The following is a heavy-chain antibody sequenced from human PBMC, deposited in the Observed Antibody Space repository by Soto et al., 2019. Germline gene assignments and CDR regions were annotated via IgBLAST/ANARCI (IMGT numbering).Heavy chain of an antibody. CDR3: AREGSYGQDYYYGMDV. CDR1: GFTLSNYG. J-gene: IGHJ6*02. D-gene: IGHD1-26*01. Sequence: GGSLRLSCAASGFTLSNYGLHWVRQAPGKGLEWVAVIWYDGTKKYYADSVKGRFTISRDHSKNTLYLQMNSLRAEDTAVYYCAREGSYGQDYYYGMDVWGQGTTVTVSS. CDR2: IWYDGTKK. V-gene: IGHV3-33*01.